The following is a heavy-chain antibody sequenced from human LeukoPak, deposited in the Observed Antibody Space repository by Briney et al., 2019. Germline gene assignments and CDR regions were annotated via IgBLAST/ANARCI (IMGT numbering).Heavy chain of an antibody. Sequence: SGTLSLTCAVSGGSISSSNWWSWVRQPPGKGLEWIGEIYHSGSTNYNPSLKSRVTISVDKSKNQFSLKLSSVTAADTAVYYCAGDVGGLPPNEYDSMGFDYWGQGTLVTVSS. CDR1: GGSISSSNW. CDR2: IYHSGST. CDR3: AGDVGGLPPNEYDSMGFDY. J-gene: IGHJ4*02. V-gene: IGHV4-4*02. D-gene: IGHD2/OR15-2a*01.